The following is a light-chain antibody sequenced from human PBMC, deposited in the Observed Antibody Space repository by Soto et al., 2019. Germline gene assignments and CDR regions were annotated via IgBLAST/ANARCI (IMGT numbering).Light chain of an antibody. V-gene: IGKV1-6*01. J-gene: IGKJ4*01. CDR1: QGIRND. Sequence: AIQMTQSPSSLSASVGDRITITCRASQGIRNDLSWYQQKSGKAPKLLIFAASSLQSGVPSRFGGSGSGTDFTLTISSLQPEDFATYYCLQDYSYPLTFGGGTKVEIK. CDR3: LQDYSYPLT. CDR2: AAS.